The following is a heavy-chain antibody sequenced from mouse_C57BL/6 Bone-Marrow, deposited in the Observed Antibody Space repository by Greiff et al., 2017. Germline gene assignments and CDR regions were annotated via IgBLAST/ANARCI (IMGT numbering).Heavy chain of an antibody. V-gene: IGHV1-81*01. CDR2: IYPRSGNT. D-gene: IGHD2-3*01. Sequence: VKLMESGAELARPGASVQLSCKASGYTFTSYGISWVKQRTGQGLEWIGEIYPRSGNTYYNEKFKGKATLTADKSSSTAYMELRSLTSEDSAVYFCARSGWLLRYAMDYWGQGTSVTGSS. CDR1: GYTFTSYG. J-gene: IGHJ4*01. CDR3: ARSGWLLRYAMDY.